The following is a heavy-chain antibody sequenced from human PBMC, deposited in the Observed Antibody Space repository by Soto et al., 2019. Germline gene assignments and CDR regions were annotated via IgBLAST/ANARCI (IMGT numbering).Heavy chain of an antibody. J-gene: IGHJ3*02. CDR3: ASGRAELRFLEWLLFAFDI. Sequence: QVQLVQSGAEVKKPGSSVKVSCKASGGTFSSYAISWVRQAPGQGLEWMGGIIPIFGTANYAQKFQGRVTITADESTSTAYMELSSLRSEDTAVYYCASGRAELRFLEWLLFAFDIWGEGTMVTVSS. V-gene: IGHV1-69*01. D-gene: IGHD3-3*01. CDR2: IIPIFGTA. CDR1: GGTFSSYA.